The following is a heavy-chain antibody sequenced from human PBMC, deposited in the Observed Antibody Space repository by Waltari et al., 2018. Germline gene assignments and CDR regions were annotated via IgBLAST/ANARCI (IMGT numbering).Heavy chain of an antibody. CDR2: INHSGST. J-gene: IGHJ6*03. CDR3: ARGLPVDCSSTSCFHYYMDV. V-gene: IGHV4-34*01. CDR1: GGSFSGYY. Sequence: QVQLQQWGAGLLKPSATLSLTCAVYGGSFSGYYWSWIRQPPGQGLEWIGEINHSGSTNYNPSLKSRVTISVDTSKNQFSLKLSSVTAADTAVYYCARGLPVDCSSTSCFHYYMDVWGKGTTVTISS. D-gene: IGHD2-2*01.